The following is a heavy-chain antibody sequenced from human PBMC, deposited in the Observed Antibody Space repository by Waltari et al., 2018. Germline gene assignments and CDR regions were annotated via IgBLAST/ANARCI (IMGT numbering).Heavy chain of an antibody. J-gene: IGHJ5*02. Sequence: EVRLVESGETSVQPGGSLSLSCVASGFTFGSFELNWVRQAPGKGPEWISYISSAARTIYYADSVKGRFTVSRDNGKNVLYLQMNNLRSEDTAMYYCARDQGPANFNWLDAWGQGTRVTVSS. V-gene: IGHV3-48*03. D-gene: IGHD1-7*01. CDR3: ARDQGPANFNWLDA. CDR2: ISSAARTI. CDR1: GFTFGSFE.